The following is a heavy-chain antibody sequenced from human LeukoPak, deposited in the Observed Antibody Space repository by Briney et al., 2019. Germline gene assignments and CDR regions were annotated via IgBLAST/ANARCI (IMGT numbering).Heavy chain of an antibody. CDR2: ISAYNGNT. J-gene: IGHJ4*02. CDR1: GYTFTSYG. Sequence: ASVKVSCKASGYTFTSYGISWVRQAPGQGLEWTGWISAYNGNTNYAQKLQGRVTMTTDTSTSTAYMELRSLRSDDTAVYYCARDPTISGSYPTDYWGQGTLVTVSS. D-gene: IGHD1-26*01. V-gene: IGHV1-18*01. CDR3: ARDPTISGSYPTDY.